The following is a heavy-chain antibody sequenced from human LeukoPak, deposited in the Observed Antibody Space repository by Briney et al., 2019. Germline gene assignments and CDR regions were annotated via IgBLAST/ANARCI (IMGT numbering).Heavy chain of an antibody. J-gene: IGHJ6*03. D-gene: IGHD2-2*01. Sequence: GGSLRLSCAAFGFTFSTYWMTWVRQAPGKGLEWGANIKQDGSEKFYVDSVKGRFTISRDNAKNSLYLQMNSLRAEDTAVYYCASSCSHTSCYVHYFYYYSMDVWGKGTTVTVSS. CDR2: IKQDGSEK. CDR1: GFTFSTYW. V-gene: IGHV3-7*01. CDR3: ASSCSHTSCYVHYFYYYSMDV.